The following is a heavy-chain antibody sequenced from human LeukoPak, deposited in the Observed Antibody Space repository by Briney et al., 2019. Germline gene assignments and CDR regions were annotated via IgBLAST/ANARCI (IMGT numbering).Heavy chain of an antibody. V-gene: IGHV4-4*07. J-gene: IGHJ4*02. D-gene: IGHD3-10*01. CDR3: ARGFGYYGSGSYYTPYYFDY. CDR2: IYTSGST. CDR1: GGSISSYY. Sequence: PSETLSLTCTVSGGSISSYYWSWIRQPPGKGLEWIGRIYTSGSTNYNPSLKSRVTMSVDTSKNQFSLKLSSVTAADTAVYYCARGFGYYGSGSYYTPYYFDYWGQGTLVTVSS.